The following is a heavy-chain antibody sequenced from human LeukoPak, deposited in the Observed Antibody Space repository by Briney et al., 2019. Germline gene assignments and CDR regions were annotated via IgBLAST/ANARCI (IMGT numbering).Heavy chain of an antibody. CDR2: IKQDGSEK. D-gene: IGHD5-12*01. Sequence: PGGSLRLSCAASGFTFSSYRMSWVRQAPGKGLEWVANIKQDGSEKYYVDSVKGRFTISRDNAKNSLYLQMNSLRVEDTAIYYCTRGGWLPDYWGQGTLVTVSS. V-gene: IGHV3-7*01. CDR3: TRGGWLPDY. J-gene: IGHJ4*02. CDR1: GFTFSSYR.